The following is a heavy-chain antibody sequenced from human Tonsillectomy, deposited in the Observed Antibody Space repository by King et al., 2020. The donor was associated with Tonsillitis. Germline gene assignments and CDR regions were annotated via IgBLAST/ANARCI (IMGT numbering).Heavy chain of an antibody. J-gene: IGHJ4*02. V-gene: IGHV4-59*08. Sequence: VQLQESGPGLVKPSETLSLTCTVSGGSISSYYWSWIRQPPGKGLEWIGYIYYSGSTNYNPSLKSRVTISVDTSKNQFSLKLSSVTAADTAVYYCARLGVAGSYYFDYWGQGTLVTVSS. CDR3: ARLGVAGSYYFDY. CDR1: GGSISSYY. CDR2: IYYSGST. D-gene: IGHD6-19*01.